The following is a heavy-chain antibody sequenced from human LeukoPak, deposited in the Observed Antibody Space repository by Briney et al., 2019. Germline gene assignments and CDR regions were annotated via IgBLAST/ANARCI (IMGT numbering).Heavy chain of an antibody. J-gene: IGHJ4*02. CDR2: ISNSGGTI. CDR1: GFTFSSYE. V-gene: IGHV3-48*03. D-gene: IGHD2-2*01. CDR3: ARGGSVVPAAMPFQLY. Sequence: GGSLRLSCAASGFTFSSYEVNWVRQAPGKGLEWISYISNSGGTIYYADSVKGRFAISRDNAKNSLYLQMNSLRAEDTAVYYCARGGSVVPAAMPFQLYWGQGTLVTVSS.